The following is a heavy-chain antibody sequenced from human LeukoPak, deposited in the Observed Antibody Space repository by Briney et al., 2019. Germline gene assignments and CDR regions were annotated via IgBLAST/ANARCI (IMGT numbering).Heavy chain of an antibody. CDR1: GFSFSNYA. CDR3: ARDFGLRCSGGTCYSVYYYGMDV. Sequence: GGSLRLSCSASGFSFSNYAMYWVRQAPGKGLEWVANIKQGGSEKYYVDSVKGRFTISRDNAKNSLYLQMNSLRAEDTAVYYCARDFGLRCSGGTCYSVYYYGMDVWGKGPRSPSPQ. J-gene: IGHJ6*01. CDR2: IKQGGSEK. D-gene: IGHD2-15*01. V-gene: IGHV3-7*03.